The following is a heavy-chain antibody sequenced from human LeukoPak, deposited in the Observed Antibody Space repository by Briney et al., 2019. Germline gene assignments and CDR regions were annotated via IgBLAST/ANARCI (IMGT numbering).Heavy chain of an antibody. CDR3: VRDLRGSDDF. CDR2: MNPKSGNT. J-gene: IGHJ4*02. Sequence: ASVKVSCKTSGYTFLNYGIAWVRQAPGQGLEWMAWMNPKSGNTGSAQHFQGRVTLTQNIAISTAYLEVRNLKSEDTAVYYCVRDLRGSDDFWGQGTLV. CDR1: GYTFLNYG. V-gene: IGHV1-8*01. D-gene: IGHD1-26*01.